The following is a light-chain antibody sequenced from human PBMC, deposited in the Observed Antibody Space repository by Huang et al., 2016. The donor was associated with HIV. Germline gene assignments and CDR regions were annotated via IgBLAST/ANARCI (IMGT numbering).Light chain of an antibody. CDR1: QSISSY. V-gene: IGKV1-39*01. Sequence: DIQMTQSPSSLSASVGDRVTITCRASQSISSYLNWYQQKPGKAPKLLIYAASSLQSGFPSRVRGSGSGTDFTLTISSLQPEDFATDYCQQSYSTLRYTFGQGTKLEIK. CDR3: QQSYSTLRYT. J-gene: IGKJ2*01. CDR2: AAS.